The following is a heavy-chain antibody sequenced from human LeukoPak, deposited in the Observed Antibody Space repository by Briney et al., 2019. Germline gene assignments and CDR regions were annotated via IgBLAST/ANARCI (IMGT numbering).Heavy chain of an antibody. Sequence: PSETLSLTCAVSGGSISSSNWWSWVRQPPGKGLEWIGEIYHSGSTNYNPSLKSRVTISMDTSSNHFSLMMSSVTPADTAVYYCARGTKSSRVTVLTSFWFFDLWGRGTLVTVSS. CDR2: IYHSGST. D-gene: IGHD2-21*02. V-gene: IGHV4-4*02. CDR3: ARGTKSSRVTVLTSFWFFDL. CDR1: GGSISSSNW. J-gene: IGHJ2*01.